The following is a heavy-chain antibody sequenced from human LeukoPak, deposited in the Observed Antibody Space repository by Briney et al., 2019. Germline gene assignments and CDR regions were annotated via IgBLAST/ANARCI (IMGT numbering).Heavy chain of an antibody. D-gene: IGHD1-14*01. J-gene: IGHJ3*02. Sequence: GGSLRPSCAASGFTFSSYGMHWVRQAPGKGLEWVAFIGHGGRSEYYADSVKGRFTISRDNSKNSLYLQMTRLRVDDTAVYYCAKSRAPTAAPDAFHIWGQGTMVTVSS. CDR1: GFTFSSYG. CDR3: AKSRAPTAAPDAFHI. V-gene: IGHV3-30*02. CDR2: IGHGGRSE.